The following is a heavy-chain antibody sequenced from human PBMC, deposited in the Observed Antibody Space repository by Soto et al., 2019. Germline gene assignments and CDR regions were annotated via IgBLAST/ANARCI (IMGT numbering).Heavy chain of an antibody. J-gene: IGHJ4*02. Sequence: GGSLRLSCAASGFIFKMYWMHWVRQSPGKGLVWISRIYNDGTYSDYADSVRGRFTISRDNVNDTLYLQMNNLRAEDSGLYYCTRGPRPITTGTGAYWGQGTQVTVSS. CDR2: IYNDGTYS. D-gene: IGHD3-10*01. CDR3: TRGPRPITTGTGAY. CDR1: GFIFKMYW. V-gene: IGHV3-74*01.